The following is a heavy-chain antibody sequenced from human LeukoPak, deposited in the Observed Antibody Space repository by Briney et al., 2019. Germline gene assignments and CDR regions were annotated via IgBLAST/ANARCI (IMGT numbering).Heavy chain of an antibody. CDR1: GFTFSDYY. CDR2: ISSSGSTI. Sequence: PGGSLRLSCAASGFTFSDYYMSWIRQAPGKGLERVSYISSSGSTIYYADSVKGRFTISRDNAKNSLYLQMNSLRAEDTAVYYCAREGPYDYVWGSYRSFDYWGQGTLVTVSS. CDR3: AREGPYDYVWGSYRSFDY. V-gene: IGHV3-11*01. J-gene: IGHJ4*02. D-gene: IGHD3-16*02.